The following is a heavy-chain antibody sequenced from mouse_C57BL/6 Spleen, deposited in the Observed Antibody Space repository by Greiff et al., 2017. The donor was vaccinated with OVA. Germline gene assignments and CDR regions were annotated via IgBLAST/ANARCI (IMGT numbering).Heavy chain of an antibody. CDR2: INPNYGTT. CDR1: GYSFTDYN. CDR3: ARSGQGLLRSEGYYDV. D-gene: IGHD1-1*01. V-gene: IGHV1-39*01. Sequence: VQLLQSGPELVKPGASVKISCKASGYSFTDYNMNWVKQSNGKSLEWIGVINPNYGTTSYNQKFKGKATLSVDQSSSTAYMQLNSLTSEDSAVYYCARSGQGLLRSEGYYDVWGTGTTVTVS. J-gene: IGHJ1*03.